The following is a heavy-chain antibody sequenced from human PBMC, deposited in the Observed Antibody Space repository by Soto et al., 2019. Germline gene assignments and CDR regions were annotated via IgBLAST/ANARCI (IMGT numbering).Heavy chain of an antibody. CDR1: GFTFSSYA. CDR2: ISGSGGST. J-gene: IGHJ3*02. Sequence: GGSLRLSCAASGFTFSSYAMSWVRQAPGKGLEWVSAISGSGGSTYYADSVTGLLTISRDNSKRTLYLQMNSLRADDSAVYYFAKEPCASSSPLAFGICRKQTMVT. D-gene: IGHD2-2*01. CDR3: AKEPCASSSPLAFGI. V-gene: IGHV3-23*01.